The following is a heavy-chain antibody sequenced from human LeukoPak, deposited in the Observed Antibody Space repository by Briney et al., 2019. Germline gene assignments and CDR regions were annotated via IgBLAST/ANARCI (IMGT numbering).Heavy chain of an antibody. CDR1: GFTFSSYA. CDR2: ISGSGGST. J-gene: IGHJ4*02. CDR3: AKDSGSYYYFDY. V-gene: IGHV3-23*01. Sequence: GASLRLSCAASGFTFSSYAMSWVRQAPGKGLEWVSAISGSGGSTYYADSVKGRFTISRDNSKNTLYLQMNSLRAEDTAVYYCAKDSGSYYYFDYWGQGTLVTVSP. D-gene: IGHD1-26*01.